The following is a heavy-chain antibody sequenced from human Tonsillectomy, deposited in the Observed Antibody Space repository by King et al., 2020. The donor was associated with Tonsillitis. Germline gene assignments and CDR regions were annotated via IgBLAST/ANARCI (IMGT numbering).Heavy chain of an antibody. V-gene: IGHV1-2*02. J-gene: IGHJ4*02. D-gene: IGHD3-10*01. CDR2: IKSNSGGT. CDR1: GYTFTGYY. Sequence: QVQLVESGAEVKKPGASVKVSCKASGYTFTGYYLHWVRQAPGQGLEWMGWIKSNSGGTSYAQKFQGRVTMTSDTSISTGYMELSRLRSDDTAVYYCARENLELGEFPDYWGQGTLVTVSS. CDR3: ARENLELGEFPDY.